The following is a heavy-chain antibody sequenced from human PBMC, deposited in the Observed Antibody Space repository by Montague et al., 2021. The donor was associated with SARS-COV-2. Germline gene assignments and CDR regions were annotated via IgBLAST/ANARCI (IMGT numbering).Heavy chain of an antibody. CDR3: ARGVVAAPDTSDY. V-gene: IGHV4-59*13. J-gene: IGHJ4*02. CDR1: GDSISGFY. Sequence: ETLARKCTVSGDSISGFYWNWIRQPPGKGLEWIGKIYYSGITNYNPSLKSRVTISVDTSKNQFSLKLISVTAADTALYYCARGVVAAPDTSDYWGQGTLVTVSS. CDR2: IYYSGIT. D-gene: IGHD6-13*01.